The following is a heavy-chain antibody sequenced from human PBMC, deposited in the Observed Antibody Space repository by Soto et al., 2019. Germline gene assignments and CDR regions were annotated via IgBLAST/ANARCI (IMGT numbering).Heavy chain of an antibody. CDR1: GYTLSRYG. Sequence: ASVKVSCKTSGYTLSRYGITWVRQAPGQGLEWMGWINPNTGDTNYAKKLQGWVTITRDTSISTAYMELSRLRSDDTAVYYCARGTAMVRGNWFDPWGQGTLVTVSS. D-gene: IGHD5-18*01. CDR3: ARGTAMVRGNWFDP. CDR2: INPNTGDT. J-gene: IGHJ5*02. V-gene: IGHV1-2*04.